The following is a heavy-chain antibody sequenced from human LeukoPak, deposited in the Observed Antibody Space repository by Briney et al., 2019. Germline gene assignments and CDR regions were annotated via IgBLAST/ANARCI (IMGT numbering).Heavy chain of an antibody. CDR1: GGSISSYY. CDR2: IYYSGST. J-gene: IGHJ6*03. CDR3: ARGITIFGVVTIRDYYYYYMDV. Sequence: SETLSLTCTVSGGSISSYYWSWIRQPPGKGLEWIGYIYYSGSTNYNPSLKSRVTISVDTSKNQFSLKLSSVTAADTDVYYCARGITIFGVVTIRDYYYYYMDVWGKGTTVTVSS. V-gene: IGHV4-59*01. D-gene: IGHD3-3*01.